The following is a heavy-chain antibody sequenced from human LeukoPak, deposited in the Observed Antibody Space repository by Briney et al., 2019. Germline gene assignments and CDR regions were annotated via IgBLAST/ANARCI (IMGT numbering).Heavy chain of an antibody. V-gene: IGHV3-48*04. D-gene: IGHD4-23*01. Sequence: GGSLRLSCAASGFTFSTYSMNWVRQAPGKGLEWVSYISGSSRTMYYADSVKGRFTISRDNVKKSLYLQMNSLSAEDTAVYYCARDLGLYDYGGNIDYWGQGTLVTVSS. J-gene: IGHJ4*02. CDR3: ARDLGLYDYGGNIDY. CDR2: ISGSSRTM. CDR1: GFTFSTYS.